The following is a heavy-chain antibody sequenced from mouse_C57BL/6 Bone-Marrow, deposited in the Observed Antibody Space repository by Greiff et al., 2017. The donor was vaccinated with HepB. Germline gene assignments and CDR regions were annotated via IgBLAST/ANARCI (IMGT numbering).Heavy chain of an antibody. J-gene: IGHJ4*01. V-gene: IGHV1-82*01. CDR2: IYPGDGDT. CDR3: ARYLYYSNYRYYAMDY. Sequence: QVQLKQSGPELVKPGASVKISCKASGYAFSSSWMNWVKQRPGKGLEWIGRIYPGDGDTNYNGKFKGKATLTADKSSSTAYMQLSSLTSEDSAVYFCARYLYYSNYRYYAMDYWGQGTSVTVSS. CDR1: GYAFSSSW. D-gene: IGHD2-5*01.